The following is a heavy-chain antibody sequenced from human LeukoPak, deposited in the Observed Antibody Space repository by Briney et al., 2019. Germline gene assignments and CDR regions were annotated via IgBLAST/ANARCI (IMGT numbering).Heavy chain of an antibody. CDR2: IIPIFGTA. Sequence: SVKVSCKSSGYTFNGYYMHWVRQAPGQGLEWMGGIIPIFGTANYAQKFQGRVTITADKSTSTAYMELSSLRSEDTAVYYCARGRRVDSSSWYNYYYYMDVWGKGTTVTVSS. CDR3: ARGRRVDSSSWYNYYYYMDV. CDR1: GYTFNGYY. V-gene: IGHV1-69*06. D-gene: IGHD6-13*01. J-gene: IGHJ6*03.